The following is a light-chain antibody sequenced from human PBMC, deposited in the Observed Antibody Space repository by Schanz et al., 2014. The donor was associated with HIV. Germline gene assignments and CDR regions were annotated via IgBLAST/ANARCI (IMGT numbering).Light chain of an antibody. CDR3: LQSSTFPYT. CDR1: QSVDKY. J-gene: IGKJ2*01. V-gene: IGKV3-15*01. Sequence: EIVLTQSPATLSLSPGDRATLSCRASQSVDKYLAWYQHRPGQAPRLLIFGASTRATGVPVRFSGSGSGTEFTLTISSLQPDDFATYYCLQSSTFPYTFGQGTKLEI. CDR2: GAS.